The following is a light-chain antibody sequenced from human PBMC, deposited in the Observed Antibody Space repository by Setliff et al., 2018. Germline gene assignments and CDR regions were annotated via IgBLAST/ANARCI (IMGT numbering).Light chain of an antibody. CDR1: SSDVGGYNY. Sequence: QSVLPQPASVSGSPGQSITISCTGTSSDVGGYNYVSWYQHHPGKAPKLMIYDVTKRPSGVSDRFSGSKSGNTASLTISGLQAEDEADYYCSSYTASSPVFGGGTKVTVL. V-gene: IGLV2-14*03. J-gene: IGLJ6*01. CDR3: SSYTASSPV. CDR2: DVT.